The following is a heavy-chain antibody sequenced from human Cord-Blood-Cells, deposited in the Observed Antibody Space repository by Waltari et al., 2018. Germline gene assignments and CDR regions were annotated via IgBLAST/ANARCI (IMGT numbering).Heavy chain of an antibody. CDR3: AASQRITIFGVVIPDDAFDI. Sequence: QMQLVQSGPEVKKPGTSVKVSCKASGFTFTSSAVQWVRQARGQRLEWIGWIVVGSGNTNYAQKFQERVTITRDMSTSTAYMELSSLRSEDTAMYYCAASQRITIFGVVIPDDAFDIWGQGTMVTVSS. CDR1: GFTFTSSA. V-gene: IGHV1-58*01. CDR2: IVVGSGNT. D-gene: IGHD3-3*01. J-gene: IGHJ3*02.